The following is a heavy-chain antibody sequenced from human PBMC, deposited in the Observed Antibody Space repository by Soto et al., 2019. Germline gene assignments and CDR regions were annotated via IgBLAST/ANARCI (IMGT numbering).Heavy chain of an antibody. J-gene: IGHJ4*02. CDR2: ITSSGSYI. CDR1: GFTFSSYS. V-gene: IGHV3-21*01. D-gene: IGHD5-12*01. Sequence: GGSLRLSCAASGFTFSSYSMNWVRQAPGKGLEWVSSITSSGSYIYYADSVKGRFTISRDNAKNSLYLQMNSLRAVDTAVYYCSKTQETYSGSDFGYWGQGTLVTVSS. CDR3: SKTQETYSGSDFGY.